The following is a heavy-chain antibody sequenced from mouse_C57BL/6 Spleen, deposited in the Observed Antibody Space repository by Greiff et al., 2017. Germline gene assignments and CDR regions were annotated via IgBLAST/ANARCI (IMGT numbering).Heavy chain of an antibody. CDR3: ARGSDGYYVEGY. Sequence: QVQLQQSGAELVKPGASVKISCKASGYAFSSYWMNWVKQRPGKGLERIGQIFPGDGDTNYNGKFKGKATLTADKSSSTAYMQLSSLTSEDSAVDFCARGSDGYYVEGYWGQGATLTVSS. J-gene: IGHJ2*01. CDR1: GYAFSSYW. D-gene: IGHD2-3*01. V-gene: IGHV1-80*01. CDR2: IFPGDGDT.